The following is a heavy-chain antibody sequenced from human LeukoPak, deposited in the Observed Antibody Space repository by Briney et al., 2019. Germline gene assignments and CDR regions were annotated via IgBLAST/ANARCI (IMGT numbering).Heavy chain of an antibody. D-gene: IGHD3-22*01. V-gene: IGHV1-3*01. Sequence: ASVKVFCKASGYTFTSYTIHWVRQAPGQRLEWMGWINAGNGDTKYSQKFQGRVTITRDTSASTAYMELSSLRSEDTAVYYCAREPDNYYDSSGYYRTYAFDIWGQGTVVTVSS. CDR1: GYTFTSYT. CDR3: AREPDNYYDSSGYYRTYAFDI. CDR2: INAGNGDT. J-gene: IGHJ3*02.